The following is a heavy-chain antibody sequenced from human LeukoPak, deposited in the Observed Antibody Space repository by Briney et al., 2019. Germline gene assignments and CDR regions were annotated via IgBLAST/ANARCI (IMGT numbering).Heavy chain of an antibody. CDR3: ARSGGLGTYHQLRYNWFDP. D-gene: IGHD2-15*01. V-gene: IGHV3-21*01. CDR2: ITTISHYI. Sequence: GGSLRLSCAASGFTLSDYHMNWVRQAPGKGLEWLSSITTISHYIYYAGAVRGRFTISRDNAKTSLYLQMNSLRGEDTAVYYCARSGGLGTYHQLRYNWFDPWGQGTLVTVSS. CDR1: GFTLSDYH. J-gene: IGHJ5*02.